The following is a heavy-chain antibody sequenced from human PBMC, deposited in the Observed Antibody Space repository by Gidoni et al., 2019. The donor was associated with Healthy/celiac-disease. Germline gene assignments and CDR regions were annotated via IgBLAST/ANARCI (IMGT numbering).Heavy chain of an antibody. CDR2: ISYDGGNK. V-gene: IGHV3-30-3*01. CDR3: ARDRTVRGVIIYYFGY. D-gene: IGHD3-10*01. Sequence: LEWVAVISYDGGNKYYADSVKGRFTIPRDNSKSTLYLQMNSLRAEDTAVYYCARDRTVRGVIIYYFGYWGQRTLVTVSS. J-gene: IGHJ4*02.